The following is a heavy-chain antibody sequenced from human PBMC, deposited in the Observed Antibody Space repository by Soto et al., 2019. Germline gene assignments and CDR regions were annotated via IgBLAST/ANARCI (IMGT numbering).Heavy chain of an antibody. D-gene: IGHD6-6*01. CDR2: IYPGDSDT. V-gene: IGHV5-51*01. CDR1: GHSFTIYW. CDR3: ARQAIAARPTGYYYYGMDV. Sequence: GASLKITCQGSGHSFTIYWIGWVLQVPWKGLEWMGIIYPGDSDTRYSPSFQGQVTISSDKSISTAYLQWSSLKASDTAMYYCARQAIAARPTGYYYYGMDVWGQGTTVTVSS. J-gene: IGHJ6*02.